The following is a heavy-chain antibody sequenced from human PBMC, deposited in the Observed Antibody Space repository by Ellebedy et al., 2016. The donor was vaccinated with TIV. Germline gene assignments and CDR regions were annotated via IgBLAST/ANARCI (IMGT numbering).Heavy chain of an antibody. J-gene: IGHJ4*02. D-gene: IGHD1-26*01. CDR2: ISGSSGNT. CDR3: ARGGRAAASGPVDY. Sequence: AASVKVSCKASGYSFTNYGIVWVRLAPGQGLEWTGWISGSSGNTRYSKKLQGRVTMTTDTSASTAYLSLRSLRSDDTAVYYCARGGRAAASGPVDYWGQGTLVTVSS. V-gene: IGHV1-18*01. CDR1: GYSFTNYG.